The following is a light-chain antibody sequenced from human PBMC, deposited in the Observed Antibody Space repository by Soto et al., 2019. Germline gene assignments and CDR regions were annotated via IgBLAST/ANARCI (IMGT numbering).Light chain of an antibody. CDR1: RSNIGAGYD. J-gene: IGLJ2*01. V-gene: IGLV1-40*01. Sequence: QSVLTQPPSLSGAPGQRVTISCTGSRSNIGAGYDVHWYQHLPGTAPKVLIFDNSNRPSGVPDRFSGSKSGTSASLAITGLQAEDEAVYYCNSYVVSLRGPAFGGGTKLTVL. CDR3: NSYVVSLRGPA. CDR2: DNS.